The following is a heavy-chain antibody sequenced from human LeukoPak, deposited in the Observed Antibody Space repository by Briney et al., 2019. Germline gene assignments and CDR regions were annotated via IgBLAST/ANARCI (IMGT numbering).Heavy chain of an antibody. D-gene: IGHD2-15*01. V-gene: IGHV4-30-4*08. Sequence: SQTLSLTCTVSGGSISSGDYYWSWIRQPPGKGLEWIGYIYYSGSTYYNPSLKSRVTISVATSKNQFSLKLSSVTAADTAVYYCARDVELGYCSGGSCTGSRWFDPWGQGTLVTVSS. CDR1: GGSISSGDYY. CDR2: IYYSGST. CDR3: ARDVELGYCSGGSCTGSRWFDP. J-gene: IGHJ5*02.